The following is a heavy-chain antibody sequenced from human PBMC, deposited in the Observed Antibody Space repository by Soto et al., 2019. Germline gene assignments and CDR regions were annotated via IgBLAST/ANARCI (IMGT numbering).Heavy chain of an antibody. CDR2: IIPIFGTA. J-gene: IGHJ6*02. Sequence: ASVKVSCKASGGTFSSYAISWVRQAPGQGLEWMGGIIPIFGTANYAQKFQGRVTITADESTSTAYMELSSLRSEDTAVYYCARDGSGRSYYYYYGMDVWGQGTTVTVSS. CDR3: ARDGSGRSYYYYYGMDV. D-gene: IGHD1-1*01. V-gene: IGHV1-69*13. CDR1: GGTFSSYA.